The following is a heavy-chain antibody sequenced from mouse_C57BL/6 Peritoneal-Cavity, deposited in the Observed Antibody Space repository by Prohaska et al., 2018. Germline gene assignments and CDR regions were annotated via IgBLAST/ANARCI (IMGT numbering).Heavy chain of an antibody. CDR1: GFTFSSYT. J-gene: IGHJ1*03. CDR2: ISDGGSYT. D-gene: IGHD1-1*01. Sequence: EVQLLESGGGLVKPGGSLKLSCAASGFTFSSYTMSWVRQTPEKRLGWVATISDGGSYTYYPDNVKGRFTISRDNAKNNLYLQMSHLKSEDTAMYYCARETTVVAWYFDVWGTGTTVTVSS. V-gene: IGHV5-4*01. CDR3: ARETTVVAWYFDV.